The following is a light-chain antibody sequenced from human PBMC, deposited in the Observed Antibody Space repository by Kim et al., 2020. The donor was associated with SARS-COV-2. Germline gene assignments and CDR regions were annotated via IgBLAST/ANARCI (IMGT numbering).Light chain of an antibody. J-gene: IGLJ2*01. Sequence: SSELTQDPVVSVALGQTVSITCQGDSLRNSYANWYQQRPGQAPLLVILGGNNWPPGIPDRYSGPTYGNTSSLTITGAQAEADTDYYCNCRVTGGVVVFGG. CDR1: SLRNSY. CDR3: NCRVTGGVVV. CDR2: GGN. V-gene: IGLV3-19*01.